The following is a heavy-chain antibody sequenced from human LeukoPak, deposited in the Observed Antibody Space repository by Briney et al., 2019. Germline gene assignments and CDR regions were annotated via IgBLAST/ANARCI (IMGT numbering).Heavy chain of an antibody. CDR3: ARDPQEGGRLTDY. D-gene: IGHD2-15*01. CDR1: GGSISSSSYY. J-gene: IGHJ4*02. Sequence: SETLSLTCTVSGGSISSSSYYWGWIRQPPGKGLEWIGSIYYSGSTYYNPSLKSRVTISVDTSKNQFSLKLSSVTAADTAVYYCARDPQEGGRLTDYWGQGTLVTVSS. CDR2: IYYSGST. V-gene: IGHV4-39*07.